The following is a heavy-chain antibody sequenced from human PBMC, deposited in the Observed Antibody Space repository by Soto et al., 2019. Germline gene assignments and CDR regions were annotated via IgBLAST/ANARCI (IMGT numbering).Heavy chain of an antibody. D-gene: IGHD6-19*01. CDR1: GGTFSSYA. CDR3: ARQKSSGRRSYYYYGMDV. CDR2: IIPIFGTA. Sequence: GASVKVSCKASGGTFSSYAMSWVRQAPGQGLEWMGGIIPIFGTANYAQKFQGRVTITADESTSTAYMELSSLRSEDTAVYYCARQKSSGRRSYYYYGMDVWGQGTTVTVSS. V-gene: IGHV1-69*13. J-gene: IGHJ6*02.